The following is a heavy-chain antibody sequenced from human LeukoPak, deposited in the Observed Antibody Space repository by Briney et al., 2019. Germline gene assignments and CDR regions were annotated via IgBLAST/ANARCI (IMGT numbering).Heavy chain of an antibody. J-gene: IGHJ6*03. CDR1: GGSFSGHY. Sequence: SETLSLTCAVYGGSFSGHYWSWIRQPPGKGLEWIGEISHSRNINYNPSLKSRVTISIDTSNNQVSLKLSSVTAADTAVYYCARGPRVRCSGVACTSRYYYHYMDVWGTGTTVTVSS. V-gene: IGHV4-34*01. D-gene: IGHD2-15*01. CDR2: ISHSRNI. CDR3: ARGPRVRCSGVACTSRYYYHYMDV.